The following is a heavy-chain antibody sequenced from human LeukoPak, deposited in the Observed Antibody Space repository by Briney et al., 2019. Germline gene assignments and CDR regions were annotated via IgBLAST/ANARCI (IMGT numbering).Heavy chain of an antibody. CDR2: ISYDGSNK. V-gene: IGHV3-30-3*01. CDR3: ASDIAAAGSY. D-gene: IGHD6-13*01. J-gene: IGHJ4*02. CDR1: GFTFSSYA. Sequence: PGRSLRLSCAASGFTFSSYAMHWVRQAPGKGLEWVAVISYDGSNKYYADSVKGRFTISRDNSKNTLYLQMNSLRAEDTAVYYCASDIAAAGSYWGQGTLVTVSS.